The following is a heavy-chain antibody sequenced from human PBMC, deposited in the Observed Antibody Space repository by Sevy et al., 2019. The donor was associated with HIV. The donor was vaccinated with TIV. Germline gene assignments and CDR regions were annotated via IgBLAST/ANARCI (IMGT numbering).Heavy chain of an antibody. CDR2: ISGSSTTI. CDR1: GFTFSSYS. V-gene: IGHV3-48*01. D-gene: IGHD5-12*01. CDR3: AREGGYSDQGMDV. Sequence: HGGSLRLSCAASGFTFSSYSMNWVRQAPGKGLEWASYISGSSTTIYYAEAVKGRFTISRDNAKNSLYLQMNSLRAEDTAVYYCAREGGYSDQGMDVWGQGTTVTVSS. J-gene: IGHJ6*02.